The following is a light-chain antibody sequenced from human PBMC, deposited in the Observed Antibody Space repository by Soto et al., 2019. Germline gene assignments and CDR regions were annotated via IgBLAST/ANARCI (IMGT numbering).Light chain of an antibody. CDR3: GSYTSSSTLV. Sequence: QSVLSQPASVSGSPGQSITISCTGTSSDVGGYNSVSWYQQHPGKAPKVMIYDVSNRPSGGSNRFSGSKSGNTASLTISGLLAEDEADYYRGSYTSSSTLVFGGGTKVTVL. CDR2: DVS. J-gene: IGLJ2*01. V-gene: IGLV2-14*01. CDR1: SSDVGGYNS.